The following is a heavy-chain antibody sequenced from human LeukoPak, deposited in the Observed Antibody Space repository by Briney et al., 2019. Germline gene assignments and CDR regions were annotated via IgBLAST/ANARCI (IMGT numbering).Heavy chain of an antibody. Sequence: QPGMSVRLSCTASSFIFSSYGIQWVPQTRGKGLEGVTLVSYDGRNKEYADSVEGRFTISRDNPKHTVYLQMNTLRAEDKAVYHCAKDSVRGNSGYGNDGFDIWGQGKMVTVSS. CDR3: AKDSVRGNSGYGNDGFDI. J-gene: IGHJ3*02. CDR2: VSYDGRNK. CDR1: SFIFSSYG. D-gene: IGHD5-12*01. V-gene: IGHV3-33*03.